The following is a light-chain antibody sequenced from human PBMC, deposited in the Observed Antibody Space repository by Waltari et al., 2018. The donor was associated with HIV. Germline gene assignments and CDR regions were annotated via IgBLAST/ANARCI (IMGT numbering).Light chain of an antibody. Sequence: QSALTQPPSASGSPGQSVAISCSGTSSDIGAYHAVSWYQHHQGKAPKLIIYEVTKRPSGVPDRFSGSKSGNTASLTVSGLQAEDEGDYYCSSYGGSNNLLFGGGTKVTVL. CDR2: EVT. V-gene: IGLV2-8*01. J-gene: IGLJ2*01. CDR1: SSDIGAYHA. CDR3: SSYGGSNNLL.